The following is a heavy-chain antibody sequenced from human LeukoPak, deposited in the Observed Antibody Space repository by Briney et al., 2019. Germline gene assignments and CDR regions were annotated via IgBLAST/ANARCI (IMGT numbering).Heavy chain of an antibody. J-gene: IGHJ4*02. CDR3: ARDQGIAAARDFDY. Sequence: PGGSLRLSCAASGFTFSSYGMHWVRQAPGKGLEWVAVIWYDGSNKYYADSVKGRFTISRDNSKNTLYLQMNSLRAEDTAVYYCARDQGIAAARDFDYWGQGTLVTVSS. V-gene: IGHV3-33*01. CDR1: GFTFSSYG. D-gene: IGHD6-13*01. CDR2: IWYDGSNK.